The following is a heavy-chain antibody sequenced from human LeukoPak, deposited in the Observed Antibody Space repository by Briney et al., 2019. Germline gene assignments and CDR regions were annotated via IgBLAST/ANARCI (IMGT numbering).Heavy chain of an antibody. V-gene: IGHV4-38-2*02. D-gene: IGHD2-15*01. CDR3: AREIVDCSGGSCYSGTYYYYYYGMDV. J-gene: IGHJ6*04. Sequence: SETLSLTCAVSGYSISSGYYWGWIRQPPGKGLEWIGSIYHSGSTYYNPSLKSRVTISVDTSKNQFSLKLSSVTAADTAVYYCAREIVDCSGGSCYSGTYYYYYYGMDVRGKGTTVTVSS. CDR2: IYHSGST. CDR1: GYSISSGYY.